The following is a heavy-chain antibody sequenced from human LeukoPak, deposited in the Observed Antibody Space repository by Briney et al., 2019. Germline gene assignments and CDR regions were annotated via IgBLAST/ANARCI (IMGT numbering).Heavy chain of an antibody. Sequence: GASVKVSCKASGYTFTSYGISWVRQAPGQGLEWMGWINPNSGGTNYAQKFQGRVTMTRDTSISTAYMELSRLRSDDTAVYYCARAESVVPAAMDWFDPWGQGTLVTVSS. CDR2: INPNSGGT. D-gene: IGHD2-2*01. V-gene: IGHV1-2*02. CDR1: GYTFTSYG. CDR3: ARAESVVPAAMDWFDP. J-gene: IGHJ5*02.